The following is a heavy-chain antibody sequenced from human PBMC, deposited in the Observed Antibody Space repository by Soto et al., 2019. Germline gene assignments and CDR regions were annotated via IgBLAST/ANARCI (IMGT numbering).Heavy chain of an antibody. CDR2: INSDGSST. CDR3: ARDLLGYGVADDAFYI. J-gene: IGHJ3*02. V-gene: IGHV3-74*01. D-gene: IGHD4-17*01. Sequence: GGSLRLSCAASGFPFSSYWMHWVRQAPGKGLVWVSRINSDGSSTRYADSVKGRFTISRDNAKNTLYLQMNSLTAEDTAVYYCARDLLGYGVADDAFYIWVQETSGTVS. CDR1: GFPFSSYW.